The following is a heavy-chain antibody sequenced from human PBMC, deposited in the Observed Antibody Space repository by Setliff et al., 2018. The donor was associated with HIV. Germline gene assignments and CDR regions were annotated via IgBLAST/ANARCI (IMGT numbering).Heavy chain of an antibody. CDR3: ARARLQGIVTAVGPRDNCLDP. CDR2: ISAYNGNT. V-gene: IGHV1-18*01. CDR1: GYSFINYG. J-gene: IGHJ5*02. Sequence: ASVKVSCKASGYSFINYGISWVRQAPGQGLEWRGWISAYNGNTDYAPRLLGRVTVTRDTSASTSYMELRSLSSDDTAVYYCARARLQGIVTAVGPRDNCLDPWGQGTRVTVSS. D-gene: IGHD1-26*01.